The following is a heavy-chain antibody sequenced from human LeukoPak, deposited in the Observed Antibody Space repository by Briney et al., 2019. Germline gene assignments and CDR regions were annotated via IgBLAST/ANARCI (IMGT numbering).Heavy chain of an antibody. CDR3: AKGSYYDLLTGYPRFDY. V-gene: IGHV3-9*01. CDR1: GFTFDDYA. J-gene: IGHJ4*02. CDR2: ISWNSGSI. Sequence: PGRSLRLSCATSGFTFDDYAMHWVRQAPGKGLEWVSGISWNSGSIAYADSVKGRFTVSRDNGKNSLYLQMNSLRAEDTALYYCAKGSYYDLLTGYPRFDYWGQGTLVTVSS. D-gene: IGHD3-9*01.